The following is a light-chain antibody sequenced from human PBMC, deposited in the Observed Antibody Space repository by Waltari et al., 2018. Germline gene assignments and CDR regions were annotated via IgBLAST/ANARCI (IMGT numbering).Light chain of an antibody. CDR2: GAS. J-gene: IGKJ1*01. CDR1: QSISSN. Sequence: IVMTQSPATLSVFPGERATLSCRASQSISSNLAWYQQKPGQAPRLLIYGASTRATGIPDRFTGSGSGIEFTLTINSLRSEDFAVYYCQQYNNWPPDPTFGQGTKVEIK. V-gene: IGKV3D-15*01. CDR3: QQYNNWPPDPT.